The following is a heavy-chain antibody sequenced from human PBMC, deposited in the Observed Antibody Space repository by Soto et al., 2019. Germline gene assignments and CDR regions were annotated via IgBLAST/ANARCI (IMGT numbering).Heavy chain of an antibody. V-gene: IGHV3-43*01. CDR1: GFTFDDYT. CDR2: ISWDGGST. J-gene: IGHJ4*02. Sequence: EVQLVESGGVVVQPGGSLRLSCAASGFTFDDYTMHWVRQAPGKGLEWVSLISWDGGSTYYADSVKGRFTISRDNSKNSLYLQMNSLRTEDTAMYDCAKDIPREGAIDYWGQGTLVTVSS. CDR3: AKDIPREGAIDY.